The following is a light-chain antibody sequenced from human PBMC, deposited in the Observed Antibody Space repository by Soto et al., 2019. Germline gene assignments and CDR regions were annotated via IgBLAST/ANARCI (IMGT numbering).Light chain of an antibody. J-gene: IGLJ2*01. CDR3: CSYAPSRTLL. CDR1: SSDVGTYNL. Sequence: QSALTQPASVSGSPGESITISCTGTSSDVGTYNLVTWYQQHPGRVPKLILYEGNKRPSGVSSRFSASKSGNTASLTISGLQAEVEADYFCCSYAPSRTLLFGGWTKLTVL. V-gene: IGLV2-23*01. CDR2: EGN.